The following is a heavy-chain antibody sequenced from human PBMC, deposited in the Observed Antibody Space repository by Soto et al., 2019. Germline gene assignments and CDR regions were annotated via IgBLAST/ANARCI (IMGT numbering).Heavy chain of an antibody. V-gene: IGHV3-48*01. J-gene: IGHJ6*03. Sequence: GGSLRLSCEASGFSFSTYSMNWVRQAPGKGLEWVSYITGGGDIYYADSVKGRFTVSRDNTKNSLFLQMDSLRAEDTAVYYCAKCTPLRGLRFLQPQNFYYYYMDVWGKGTTVTVSS. CDR3: AKCTPLRGLRFLQPQNFYYYYMDV. CDR2: ITGGGDI. CDR1: GFSFSTYS. D-gene: IGHD3-3*01.